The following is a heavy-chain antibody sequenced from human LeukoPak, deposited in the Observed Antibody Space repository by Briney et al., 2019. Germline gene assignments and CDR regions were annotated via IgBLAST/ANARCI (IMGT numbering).Heavy chain of an antibody. D-gene: IGHD5-18*01. V-gene: IGHV4-39*07. CDR3: ARDGGRGYTVWFDP. Sequence: SETLSLTCTVSGGSISSSSYYWGWIRQPPGKGLEWIGSIYYSGSTYYNPSLKSRVTISVDTSKNQFSLKLSSVTAADTAVYYCARDGGRGYTVWFDPWGQGTLVTVSS. CDR2: IYYSGST. CDR1: GGSISSSSYY. J-gene: IGHJ5*02.